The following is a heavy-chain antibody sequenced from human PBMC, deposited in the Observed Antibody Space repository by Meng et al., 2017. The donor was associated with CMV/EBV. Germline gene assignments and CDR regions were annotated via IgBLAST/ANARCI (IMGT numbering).Heavy chain of an antibody. CDR1: GFTFSGSA. D-gene: IGHD2-15*01. J-gene: IGHJ4*02. V-gene: IGHV3-73*01. CDR3: TSRRDIVVVVADRDY. Sequence: GGSLRLSCAASGFTFSGSAMHWVRQASGKGLEWVGRIRSKANSYATASAASVKGRFTISRDDSKNTAYLQMNSLKTEDTAVYYCTSRRDIVVVVADRDYWGQGTLVTVSS. CDR2: IRSKANSYAT.